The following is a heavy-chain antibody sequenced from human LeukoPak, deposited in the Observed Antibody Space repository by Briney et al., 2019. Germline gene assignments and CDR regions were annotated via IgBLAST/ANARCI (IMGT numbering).Heavy chain of an antibody. CDR1: GFTFSSYA. J-gene: IGHJ6*02. V-gene: IGHV3-23*01. CDR3: AKGPGVMVRGVSGPYGMDV. CDR2: ISGSGGST. D-gene: IGHD3-10*01. Sequence: GGSLRLSCAASGFTFSSYAMSWVRQAPGKGLEWVSAISGSGGSTYYADSVKGRFTISRDNSKNTLYLQMNSLIAEDTAVYYCAKGPGVMVRGVSGPYGMDVWGQGTTVTVSS.